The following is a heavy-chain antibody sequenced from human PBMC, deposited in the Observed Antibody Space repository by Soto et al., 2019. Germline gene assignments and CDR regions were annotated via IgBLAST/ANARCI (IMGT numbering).Heavy chain of an antibody. Sequence: GGSQSLSCAASGCSFSTYEMNWVRQAPGKGLEWVAYISSVSDTIHYADSVRGRFTVSRDNAKNSLYLQMNSLRVEDTALYYCARDRAAGGYWGQGTLVTVSS. CDR1: GCSFSTYE. CDR2: ISSVSDTI. V-gene: IGHV3-48*03. D-gene: IGHD6-13*01. J-gene: IGHJ4*02. CDR3: ARDRAAGGY.